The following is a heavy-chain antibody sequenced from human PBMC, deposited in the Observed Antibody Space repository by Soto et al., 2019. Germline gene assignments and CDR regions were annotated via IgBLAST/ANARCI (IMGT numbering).Heavy chain of an antibody. CDR3: ARDLGVALATLTLDS. V-gene: IGHV3-21*01. D-gene: IGHD2-15*01. Sequence: PGGSLRLSCAASGFTFSSYWMSWVRQAPGKGLEWVADITTSSSFRFYADSVKGRFTISRDDARNSLYLQMNSLRVEDTGVYYCARDLGVALATLTLDSWGQGTLVTVSS. CDR2: ITTSSSFR. J-gene: IGHJ4*02. CDR1: GFTFSSYW.